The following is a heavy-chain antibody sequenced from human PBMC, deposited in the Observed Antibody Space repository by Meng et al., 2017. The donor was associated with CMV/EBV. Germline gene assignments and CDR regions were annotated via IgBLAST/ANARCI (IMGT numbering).Heavy chain of an antibody. CDR2: ITYHGRDK. D-gene: IGHD2-2*01. J-gene: IGHJ4*02. Sequence: CTASASTFSAYAMHWVRQAPGGGLEWVAIITYHGRDKYYADSVEGRVTVSKNNSKNTLYLEMNSLRAEDTAMYYCAGDAMARPYFDYWGQGMLVTVSS. CDR3: AGDAMARPYFDY. CDR1: ASTFSAYA. V-gene: IGHV3-30-3*01.